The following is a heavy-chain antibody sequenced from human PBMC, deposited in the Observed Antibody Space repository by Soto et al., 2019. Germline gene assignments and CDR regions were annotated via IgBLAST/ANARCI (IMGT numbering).Heavy chain of an antibody. CDR2: ISYDGSNK. J-gene: IGHJ1*01. Sequence: PGGSLRLSCAASGFTFSSYAMHWVRQAPGKGLEWVAVISYDGSNKYYADSVKGRFTISRDNSKNTLYLQMNSLRAEDTAVYYCARESSGWYNEYCQHWAQGT. V-gene: IGHV3-30-3*01. CDR3: ARESSGWYNEYCQH. CDR1: GFTFSSYA. D-gene: IGHD6-19*01.